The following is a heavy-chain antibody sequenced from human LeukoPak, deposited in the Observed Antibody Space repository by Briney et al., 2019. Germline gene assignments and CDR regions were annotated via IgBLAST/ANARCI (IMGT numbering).Heavy chain of an antibody. Sequence: SETLSLTCAVYGGSFSGYYWSWIRQPPGKGLEWIGEINHSGSTNYNPSLKSRVTISVDTSKNQFSLKLSSVTAADTAVYYCARGTYYYGSGSYLDPYGMDVWGQGTRSPSP. J-gene: IGHJ6*02. V-gene: IGHV4-34*01. CDR3: ARGTYYYGSGSYLDPYGMDV. CDR1: GGSFSGYY. CDR2: INHSGST. D-gene: IGHD3-10*01.